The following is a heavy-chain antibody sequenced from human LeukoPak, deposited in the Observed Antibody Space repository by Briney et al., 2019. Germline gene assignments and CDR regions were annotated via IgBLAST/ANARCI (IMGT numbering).Heavy chain of an antibody. D-gene: IGHD6-13*01. CDR3: AKAMAAPVWYFDL. V-gene: IGHV3-23*01. Sequence: PGRSLRLSCAASGFTFSSYGMHWVRQAPGKGLEWVSTISGRGDSTYYADSVKGRFTISRDNSRNTLYLQMNTLRAEDTAVYYCAKAMAAPVWYFDLWGRGTLVTVSS. J-gene: IGHJ2*01. CDR1: GFTFSSYG. CDR2: ISGRGDST.